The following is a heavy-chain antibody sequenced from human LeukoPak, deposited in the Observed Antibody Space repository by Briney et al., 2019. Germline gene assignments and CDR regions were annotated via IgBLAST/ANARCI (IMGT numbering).Heavy chain of an antibody. J-gene: IGHJ5*02. CDR3: ARQSYDFWSGYFPSRGSFDP. V-gene: IGHV4-59*08. D-gene: IGHD3-3*01. CDR2: IYYSGST. CDR1: GGSISSYY. Sequence: PSETLSLTCTVSGGSISSYYWSWIRQPPGKGLEWIGYIYYSGSTNYNPSLESRVTISVDTSKNQFSLKLSSVTAADTAVYYCARQSYDFWSGYFPSRGSFDPWGQGTLVTVSS.